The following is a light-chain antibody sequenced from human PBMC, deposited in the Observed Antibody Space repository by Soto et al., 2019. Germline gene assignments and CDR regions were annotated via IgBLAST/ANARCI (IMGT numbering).Light chain of an antibody. V-gene: IGLV2-8*01. CDR3: SSYTTSTTQV. CDR1: STDVGSYNY. J-gene: IGLJ2*01. CDR2: EVN. Sequence: QSALTQPPSASGSPGQSVTISCTGTSTDVGSYNYVSWFQHHPGKAPKLLIHEVNKRPSGVPDRFSGSKSGNTASLTVSGLQAEDEADYYCSSYTTSTTQVFGGGTKVTVL.